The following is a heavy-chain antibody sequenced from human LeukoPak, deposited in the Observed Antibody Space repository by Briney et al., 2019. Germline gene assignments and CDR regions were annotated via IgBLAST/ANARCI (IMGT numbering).Heavy chain of an antibody. J-gene: IGHJ4*02. CDR2: TNPSGGST. CDR3: ASTLSDYGDYFRY. V-gene: IGHV1-46*01. CDR1: GYTFTSYY. D-gene: IGHD4-17*01. Sequence: ASVKVSCKASGYTFTSYYMHWVRQAPGQGLEWMGITNPSGGSTSYAQKFQGRVTMTRDTSTSTVYMELSSLRSEDTAVYYCASTLSDYGDYFRYWGQGTLVTVSS.